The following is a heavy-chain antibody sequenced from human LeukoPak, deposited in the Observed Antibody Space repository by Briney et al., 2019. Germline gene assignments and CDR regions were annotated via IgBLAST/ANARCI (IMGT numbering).Heavy chain of an antibody. J-gene: IGHJ4*02. CDR2: ISYDGSNK. Sequence: GGSLRLSCAASGFTFSSYAMHWVRQAPGKGLEWVAVISYDGSNKYYADSVKGRFTISRDNSKNTLYLQMNSLRAEDTAVYYCERDQTYFFGLGSFDYRGPGNLVTVSS. CDR1: GFTFSSYA. CDR3: ERDQTYFFGLGSFDY. D-gene: IGHD3-10*01. V-gene: IGHV3-30*03.